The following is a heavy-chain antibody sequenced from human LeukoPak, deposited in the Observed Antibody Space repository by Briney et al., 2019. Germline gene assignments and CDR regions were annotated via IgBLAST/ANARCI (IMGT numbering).Heavy chain of an antibody. J-gene: IGHJ4*02. V-gene: IGHV4-59*04. D-gene: IGHD6-19*01. CDR1: GGSISTYY. CDR2: VYHSGST. CDR3: ARNSSGHSFEY. Sequence: KSSETLSLTCNVSGGSISTYYWGWIRQSPGKGLEWIGSVYHSGSTHYNPSLKSRVTMSVDTSKNQFSLKLNSVTAADTAVYYCARNSSGHSFEYWGQGSLVTVSS.